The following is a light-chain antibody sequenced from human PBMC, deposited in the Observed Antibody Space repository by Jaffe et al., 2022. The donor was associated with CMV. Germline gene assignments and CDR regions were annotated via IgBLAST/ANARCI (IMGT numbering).Light chain of an antibody. CDR2: QDK. V-gene: IGLV3-1*01. Sequence: SYELTQPPSVSVSPGQTVSITCSGDKLGNKYACWYQQRPGQSPVLVIYQDKKRPSGIPERFSGSNSGNTATLTISGTQAMDEADYYCQAWDSDTGVVFGGGTKLTVL. CDR1: KLGNKY. CDR3: QAWDSDTGVV. J-gene: IGLJ2*01.